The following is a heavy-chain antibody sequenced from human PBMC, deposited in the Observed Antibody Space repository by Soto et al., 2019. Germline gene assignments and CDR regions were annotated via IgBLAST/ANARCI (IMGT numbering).Heavy chain of an antibody. J-gene: IGHJ5*02. V-gene: IGHV1-18*01. CDR2: INPSNDNT. CDR3: AGDTQRDSNGYYFQWFDL. CDR1: GYTFYRYG. D-gene: IGHD3-22*01. Sequence: ASVKVSCKASGYTFYRYGITWVRQAPGQGLEWMGWINPSNDNTNYAQKFRGRVTMTTDASTSTAHMELRSLKSDDTAVYYCAGDTQRDSNGYYFQWFDLWGQGNLVT.